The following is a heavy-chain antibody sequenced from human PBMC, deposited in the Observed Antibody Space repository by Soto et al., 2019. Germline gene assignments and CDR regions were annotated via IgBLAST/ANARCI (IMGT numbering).Heavy chain of an antibody. CDR3: AKGEGRGWYFWFDP. D-gene: IGHD6-19*01. Sequence: ASVKVAWKTSGCTFSNFTISYVRQAAGRGLEWMGGITPILCTTNYAQKCRGRITITADESTSTAYRDLSSLISEDTAVYYSAKGEGRGWYFWFDPLGQGSLFTIYS. CDR1: GCTFSNFT. J-gene: IGHJ5*02. CDR2: ITPILCTT. V-gene: IGHV1-69*13.